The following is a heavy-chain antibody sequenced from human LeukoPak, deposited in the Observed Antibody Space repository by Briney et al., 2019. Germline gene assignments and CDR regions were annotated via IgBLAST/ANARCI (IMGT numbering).Heavy chain of an antibody. CDR1: GFTFSSYA. V-gene: IGHV3-23*01. Sequence: GGSLRLSCAASGFTFSSYAMTWVRQAPGKGLERVSAVTDSGDKVFYADSVKGRFTISRDNSKNTLYLQMNSLRAEDTAVYYCAKVEDYYDSSGYSRDEYFQHWGQGTLVTVPS. CDR3: AKVEDYYDSSGYSRDEYFQH. D-gene: IGHD3-22*01. J-gene: IGHJ1*01. CDR2: VTDSGDKV.